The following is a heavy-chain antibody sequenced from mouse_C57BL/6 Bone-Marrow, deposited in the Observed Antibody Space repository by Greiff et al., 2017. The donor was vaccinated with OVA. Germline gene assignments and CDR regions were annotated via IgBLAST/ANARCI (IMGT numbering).Heavy chain of an antibody. CDR2: INPGSGGT. J-gene: IGHJ1*03. Sequence: VKVVESGAELVRPGTSVKVSCKASGYAFTNYLIEWVKQRPGQGLEWIGVINPGSGGTNYNEKFKGKATLTADKSSSTAYMQLSSLTSEDSAVYFCARASYGSSWYFDVWGTGTTVTVSS. CDR3: ARASYGSSWYFDV. V-gene: IGHV1-54*01. CDR1: GYAFTNYL. D-gene: IGHD1-1*01.